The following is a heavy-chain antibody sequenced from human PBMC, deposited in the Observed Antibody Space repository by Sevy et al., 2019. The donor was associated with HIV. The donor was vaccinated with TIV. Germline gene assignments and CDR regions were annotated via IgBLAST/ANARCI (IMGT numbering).Heavy chain of an antibody. D-gene: IGHD3-10*01. CDR3: ARDRVYYYGSGSYTYYFDY. J-gene: IGHJ4*02. CDR1: GFTFSSYW. CDR2: IKQDGSEK. V-gene: IGHV3-7*01. Sequence: GGSPRLSCAASGFTFSSYWMSWVRQAPGKGLEWVANIKQDGSEKYYVDSVKGRFTLSRDNAKNSLYLQMNSLRAEDTAVYYCARDRVYYYGSGSYTYYFDYWGQGTLVTVSS.